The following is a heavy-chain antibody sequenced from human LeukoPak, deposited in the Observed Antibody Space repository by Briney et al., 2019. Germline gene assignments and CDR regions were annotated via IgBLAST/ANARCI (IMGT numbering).Heavy chain of an antibody. CDR2: INPNSGDT. CDR1: GCTFTGHN. V-gene: IGHV1-2*02. Sequence: ASVKVSCKASGCTFTGHNLHWVRRAPGQGLEWMGWINPNSGDTNYAQKFQGRVTMTRDTSISTAYMELSTLRSDDTAVFYCARRHGSGSDYRGVDYWGQGTLVTVSS. J-gene: IGHJ4*02. D-gene: IGHD3-10*01. CDR3: ARRHGSGSDYRGVDY.